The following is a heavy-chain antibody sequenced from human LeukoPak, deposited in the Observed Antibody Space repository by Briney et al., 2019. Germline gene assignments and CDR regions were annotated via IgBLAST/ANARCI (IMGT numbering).Heavy chain of an antibody. CDR1: GGSISSFY. Sequence: SETLSLTCTVSGGSISSFYWSWIRQPPGKGQEYLGFIYYTGNTNYNPSLESRVTISLDTSNNQFSLRLSSVTAADTAMYYCARAGYIYGADAFDIWGQGTMVSVSS. CDR2: IYYTGNT. J-gene: IGHJ3*02. V-gene: IGHV4-59*08. D-gene: IGHD5-18*01. CDR3: ARAGYIYGADAFDI.